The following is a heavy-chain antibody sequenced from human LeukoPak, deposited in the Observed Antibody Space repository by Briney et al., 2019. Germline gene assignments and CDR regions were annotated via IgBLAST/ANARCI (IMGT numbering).Heavy chain of an antibody. CDR2: IYHSGST. CDR1: GGSISSGGYY. Sequence: SQTLSLTCTVPGGSISSGGYYWSWIRQPPGKGLEWIGYIYHSGSTYYNPSLKSRVTISVDRSKNQFSLKLSSVTAADTAVYYCARGLTIFGVVITYFDYWGQGTLVTVSS. CDR3: ARGLTIFGVVITYFDY. D-gene: IGHD3-3*01. V-gene: IGHV4-30-2*01. J-gene: IGHJ4*02.